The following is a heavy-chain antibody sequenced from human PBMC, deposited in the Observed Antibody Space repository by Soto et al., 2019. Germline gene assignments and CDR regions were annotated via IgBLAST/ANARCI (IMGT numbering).Heavy chain of an antibody. D-gene: IGHD2-2*01. Sequence: GGSLRLSCEASGFSFGSYSMNWVRQAPGKGLEWVSFISGRGTTTYYADSVKGRFTVSRDNAKNSLSLEVNSLRDEDTAVYYCARLGYCSSATCKYYFYYYRMDVWGQGTTVTVSS. CDR2: ISGRGTTT. CDR3: ARLGYCSSATCKYYFYYYRMDV. V-gene: IGHV3-48*02. CDR1: GFSFGSYS. J-gene: IGHJ6*02.